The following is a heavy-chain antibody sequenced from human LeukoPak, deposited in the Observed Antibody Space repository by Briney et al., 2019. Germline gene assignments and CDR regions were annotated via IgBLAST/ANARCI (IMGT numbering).Heavy chain of an antibody. Sequence: GRSLRLSCAASGFTFSSYGMHWVRQAPGKGLEWVAVIWYDGSNKYYADSVKGRFTISRDNSKNTLYLQMSSPRVDDTAVYYCAKAASSSWPSYYYGMDVWGQGTTVTVSS. CDR1: GFTFSSYG. D-gene: IGHD6-13*01. V-gene: IGHV3-33*06. CDR2: IWYDGSNK. CDR3: AKAASSSWPSYYYGMDV. J-gene: IGHJ6*02.